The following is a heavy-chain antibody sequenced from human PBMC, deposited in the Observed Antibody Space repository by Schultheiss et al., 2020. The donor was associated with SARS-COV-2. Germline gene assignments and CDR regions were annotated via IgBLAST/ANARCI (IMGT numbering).Heavy chain of an antibody. D-gene: IGHD1-26*01. CDR1: GGSFSGYY. J-gene: IGHJ4*02. CDR3: AREWELGGFDY. V-gene: IGHV4-59*12. CDR2: IYYSGST. Sequence: SETLSLTCAVYGGSFSGYYWSWIRQPPGKGLEWIGYIYYSGSTNYNPSLKSRVTISVDTSKNQFSLKLSSVTAADTAVYYCAREWELGGFDYWGQGTLVTVSS.